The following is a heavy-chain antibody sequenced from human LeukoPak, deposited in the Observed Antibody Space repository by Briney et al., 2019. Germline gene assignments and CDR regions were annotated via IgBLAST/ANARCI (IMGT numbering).Heavy chain of an antibody. CDR1: GFTFSSYS. J-gene: IGHJ6*03. Sequence: GGSLRLSCAASGFTFSSYSMNWVRQAPGKGLEWVSSISSSSSYIYYADSVKGRFTISRDNAKNSLYLQMNSLRAEDTAVYYCARGPRSSGWFFYYYMDVWGKGTTVTVSS. CDR3: ARGPRSSGWFFYYYMDV. D-gene: IGHD6-19*01. V-gene: IGHV3-21*01. CDR2: ISSSSSYI.